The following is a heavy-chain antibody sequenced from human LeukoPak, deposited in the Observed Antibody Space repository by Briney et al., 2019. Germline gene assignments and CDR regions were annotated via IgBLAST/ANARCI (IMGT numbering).Heavy chain of an antibody. CDR1: GFTFSSYA. V-gene: IGHV3-64*01. Sequence: TGGSLRLSCAASGFTFSSYAMHWVRQAPGKGLEYVSAISSNGGSTYYANSVKGGFTISRDNSKTTLYLQMGSLRAEDMAVYYCARDGIQLWSSFDYWGQGTLVTVSS. CDR3: ARDGIQLWSSFDY. D-gene: IGHD5-18*01. J-gene: IGHJ4*02. CDR2: ISSNGGST.